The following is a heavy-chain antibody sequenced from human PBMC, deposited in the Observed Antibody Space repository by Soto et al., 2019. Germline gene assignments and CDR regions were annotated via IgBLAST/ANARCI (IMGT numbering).Heavy chain of an antibody. V-gene: IGHV1-3*01. Sequence: GASVKVSCKASGYFFTSYAMHWVRQAPGQRLEWMGWINGGNGNTKYAQKFQGRVTITRDTSASTAYMDLSSLRSEDTAVYYCARDGWGLPDGGDYYYGMDVWG. J-gene: IGHJ6*02. CDR3: ARDGWGLPDGGDYYYGMDV. D-gene: IGHD1-26*01. CDR2: INGGNGNT. CDR1: GYFFTSYA.